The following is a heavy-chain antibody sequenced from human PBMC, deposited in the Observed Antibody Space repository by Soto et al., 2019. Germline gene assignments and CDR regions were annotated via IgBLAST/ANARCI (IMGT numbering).Heavy chain of an antibody. CDR3: ARGYCSGDTCYHIDY. V-gene: IGHV3-23*01. D-gene: IGHD2-15*01. CDR1: GFTFSSYV. Sequence: VQLLDSGGGSVQPGGSLRLSCAASGFTFSSYVMRWVRQAPGKGLEWVSSISGSGGSTYYTDSVKGRFTISRDNSKNTLYLQMNSLRAEDTAVYFCARGYCSGDTCYHIDYWGQGTLVTVSS. CDR2: ISGSGGST. J-gene: IGHJ4*02.